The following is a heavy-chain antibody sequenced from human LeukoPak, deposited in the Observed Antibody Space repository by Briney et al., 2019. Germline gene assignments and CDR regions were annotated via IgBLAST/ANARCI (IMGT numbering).Heavy chain of an antibody. CDR2: ISYDGSNK. CDR1: GFTFSSYA. D-gene: IGHD3-22*01. V-gene: IGHV3-30-3*01. J-gene: IGHJ3*02. CDR3: ARGYYDSSGYDAFDI. Sequence: PGRSLRLSCAASGFTFSSYAMHWVRQAPGKGLEWVAVISYDGSNKYYADSVKGRFTISRDNSKNTLYLQMNSLRAEDTAVCYCARGYYDSSGYDAFDIWGQGTMVTVSS.